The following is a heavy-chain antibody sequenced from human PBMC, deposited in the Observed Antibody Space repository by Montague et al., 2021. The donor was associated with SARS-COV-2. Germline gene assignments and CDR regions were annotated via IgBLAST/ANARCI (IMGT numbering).Heavy chain of an antibody. V-gene: IGHV4-61*01. CDR2: MYYTGHT. D-gene: IGHD6-6*01. Sequence: SETLSLTCTVSGESVASGNFYWSWIRQPPGKGLEWTGCMYYTGHTNYKSSVESRVTMPVDPSKNQFSLTLTSVTAADTAVYYCARSRANVPSRPGFDYWGQGALVTVSS. CDR3: ARSRANVPSRPGFDY. CDR1: GESVASGNFY. J-gene: IGHJ4*02.